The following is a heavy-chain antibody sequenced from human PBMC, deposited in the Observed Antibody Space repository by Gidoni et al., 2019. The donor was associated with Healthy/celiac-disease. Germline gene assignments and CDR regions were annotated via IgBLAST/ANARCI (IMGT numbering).Heavy chain of an antibody. J-gene: IGHJ6*03. CDR1: GSPFRSYG. V-gene: IGHV3-33*01. Sequence: QAQLVESGGAVVQPGRSPRLSFAASGSPFRSYGIHRARQPPCNGLEWVAVLWYDGSNKYYADSVKGRFTISRDKSKNTLFLQMNSLSAEDTAVYYCARDGVDIVVVPAAPSMGSRVYYYYYMDVWGKGTTVTVSS. CDR3: ARDGVDIVVVPAAPSMGSRVYYYYYMDV. D-gene: IGHD2-2*03. CDR2: LWYDGSNK.